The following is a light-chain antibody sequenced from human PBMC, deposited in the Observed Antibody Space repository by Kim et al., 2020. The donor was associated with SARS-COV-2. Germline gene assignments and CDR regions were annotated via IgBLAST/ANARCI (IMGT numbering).Light chain of an antibody. Sequence: DIVMTQSPDSLAVSLGEGATINCKSGQSVLYSSNNKNYLAWYQQKPGQPPKLLIYWASTRESGVPDRFSGSGSGTDFTLTISSLQAEDVAVYYCQQYYDPPWTFGQGTKVDIK. J-gene: IGKJ1*01. CDR2: WAS. V-gene: IGKV4-1*01. CDR1: QSVLYSSNNKNY. CDR3: QQYYDPPWT.